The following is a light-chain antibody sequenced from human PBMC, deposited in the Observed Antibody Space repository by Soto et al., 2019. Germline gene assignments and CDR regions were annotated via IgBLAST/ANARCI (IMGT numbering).Light chain of an antibody. V-gene: IGKV1-39*01. CDR1: QNIHSF. Sequence: DIEMTQPPSSLAASVGERVTLTCRASQNIHSFLNWYQQKPGKAPQVLIYGGSALQSGVPSRFSGSGSGTDFTLTISSLQPEDFASYFCQQSYNMPFTFGPGTRVDI. CDR2: GGS. CDR3: QQSYNMPFT. J-gene: IGKJ3*01.